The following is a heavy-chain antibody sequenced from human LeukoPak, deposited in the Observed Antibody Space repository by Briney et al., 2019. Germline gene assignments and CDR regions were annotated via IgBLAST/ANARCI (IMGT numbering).Heavy chain of an antibody. J-gene: IGHJ4*02. D-gene: IGHD4-23*01. CDR3: ARSGNSGFDY. V-gene: IGHV4-34*01. CDR1: GGSFSGYY. Sequence: PSDTLSLTCAVYGGSFSGYYWSWIRQPPRTGLEWIGEINHSGSTNYNPSLKSRVTISVDTSKNQFSLKLSSVTAADTAVYYCARSGNSGFDYWGQGTLVTVSS. CDR2: INHSGST.